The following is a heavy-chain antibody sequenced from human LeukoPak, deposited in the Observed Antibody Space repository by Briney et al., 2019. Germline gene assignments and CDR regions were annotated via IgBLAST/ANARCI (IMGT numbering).Heavy chain of an antibody. V-gene: IGHV4-4*02. CDR1: GGSISSSNW. Sequence: PSETLSLTCDVSGGSISSSNWWSWVRQPPGKGLEWIGEIYHSGSTNYNPSLKSRVTISVDKSKNQFSLKLTSVTAADTAVYYCATRPFGGYSYAYRDHWGQGTLVTVSS. D-gene: IGHD5-18*01. CDR2: IYHSGST. CDR3: ATRPFGGYSYAYRDH. J-gene: IGHJ4*02.